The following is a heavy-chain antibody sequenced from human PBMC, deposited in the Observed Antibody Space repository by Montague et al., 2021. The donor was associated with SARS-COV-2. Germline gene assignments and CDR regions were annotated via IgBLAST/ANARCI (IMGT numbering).Heavy chain of an antibody. J-gene: IGHJ4*02. D-gene: IGHD3-3*01. CDR1: GGSISTYY. V-gene: IGHV4-59*01. Sequence: SETLSLTCTLSGGSISTYYWNWIRQPPGKGLEWIGYIYYSGNTYSNPSLKSRATISVETSKNQFSLCLTSVTAADTAVYYCARGPFWSAAPDFWGQGILVTVSS. CDR3: ARGPFWSAAPDF. CDR2: IYYSGNT.